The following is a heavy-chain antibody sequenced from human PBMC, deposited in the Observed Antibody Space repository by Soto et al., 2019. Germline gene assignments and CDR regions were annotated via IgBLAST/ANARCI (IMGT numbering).Heavy chain of an antibody. V-gene: IGHV4-59*08. D-gene: IGHD3-10*01. CDR1: GGSISSYY. CDR3: ARFGETGWFDP. J-gene: IGHJ5*02. Sequence: PSETLSLPCNVSGGSISSYYWSWIRQPPGKGLEWIGYIYYSGSTNYNPSLKSRVTISVDTSKNQFSLKLSSVTAADTAVYYCARFGETGWFDPWGQGTLVTVSS. CDR2: IYYSGST.